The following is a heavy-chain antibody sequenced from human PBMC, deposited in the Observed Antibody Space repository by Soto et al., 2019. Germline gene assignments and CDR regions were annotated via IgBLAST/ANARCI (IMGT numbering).Heavy chain of an antibody. CDR1: GGTFSSYA. D-gene: IGHD6-25*01. CDR3: ARGSAFDY. V-gene: IGHV1-69*13. Sequence: ASVKVSCKASGGTFSSYAISWVRQAPGQGLEWMGGIIPIFGTANYAQKLQGRVTMTADESTSTAYMELRSPRSDDTAVYYCARGSAFDYWGQGTPVTVSS. CDR2: IIPIFGTA. J-gene: IGHJ4*02.